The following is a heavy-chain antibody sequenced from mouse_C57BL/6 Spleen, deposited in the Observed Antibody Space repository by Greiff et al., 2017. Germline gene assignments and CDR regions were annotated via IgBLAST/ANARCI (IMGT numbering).Heavy chain of an antibody. CDR1: GFTFSSYA. V-gene: IGHV5-4*01. CDR3: ARALLTGTGAMDY. D-gene: IGHD4-1*01. CDR2: ISDGGSYT. Sequence: EVQLVESGGGLVKPGGSLKLSCAASGFTFSSYAMSWVRQTPEKRLEWVATISDGGSYTYYPDNVKGRFTISRDNAKNNLYLQMSHLKSEDTAMYYCARALLTGTGAMDYWGQGTSVTVSS. J-gene: IGHJ4*01.